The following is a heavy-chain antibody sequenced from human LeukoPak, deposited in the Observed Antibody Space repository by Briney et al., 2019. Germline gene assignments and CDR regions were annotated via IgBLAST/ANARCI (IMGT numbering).Heavy chain of an antibody. CDR1: GFTFDDYA. CDR2: ISWNSGSI. D-gene: IGHD1-26*01. CDR3: AKDRGGSYYYYYGMDV. V-gene: IGHV3-9*01. Sequence: GRSLRLSCAASGFTFDDYAMHWVRQAPGKGLEWVSCISWNSGSIGYADSVKGRFTISRDNAKNSLYLQMNSLRAEDTALYYCAKDRGGSYYYYYGMDVWGQGTTVTVSS. J-gene: IGHJ6*02.